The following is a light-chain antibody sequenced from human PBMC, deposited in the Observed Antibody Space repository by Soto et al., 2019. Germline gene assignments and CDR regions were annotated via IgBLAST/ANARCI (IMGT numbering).Light chain of an antibody. CDR1: QSITTW. Sequence: DIQMTQSPSTLSASVGDRVTITCRASQSITTWLAWYQQKPGKAPKLLIHKATNLQSGVPSRFSGSGSGTESSLTISSLQSEDFAIYYCQQYNDYQYTFGQGTKLEIK. CDR3: QQYNDYQYT. V-gene: IGKV1-5*03. CDR2: KAT. J-gene: IGKJ2*01.